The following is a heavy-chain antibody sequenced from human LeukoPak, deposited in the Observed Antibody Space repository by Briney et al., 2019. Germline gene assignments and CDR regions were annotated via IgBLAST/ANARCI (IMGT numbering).Heavy chain of an antibody. D-gene: IGHD1-7*01. Sequence: ASVKLSCKASGGTFSRFALSWVRQAPGQGLEWMGGIISIGGMVKFAQKFKGRVTISADESTSTAYMELSSLRSEDTAVYYCERTRTRGSPFDYWGQGTLVTVSS. V-gene: IGHV1-69*10. CDR3: ERTRTRGSPFDY. CDR2: IISIGGMV. CDR1: GGTFSRFA. J-gene: IGHJ4*02.